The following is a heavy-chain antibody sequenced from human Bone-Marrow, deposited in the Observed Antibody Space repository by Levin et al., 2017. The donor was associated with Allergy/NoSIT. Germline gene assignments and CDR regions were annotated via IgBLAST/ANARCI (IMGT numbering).Heavy chain of an antibody. J-gene: IGHJ5*02. V-gene: IGHV3-7*01. CDR3: ARVVRDIVVVPAADRWFDP. D-gene: IGHD2-2*01. Sequence: GESLKISCAASGFTFSSYWMSWVRQAPGKGLEWVANIKQDGSEKYYVDSVKGRFTISRDNAKNSLYLQMNSLRAEDTAVYYCARVVRDIVVVPAADRWFDPWGQGTLVTVSS. CDR1: GFTFSSYW. CDR2: IKQDGSEK.